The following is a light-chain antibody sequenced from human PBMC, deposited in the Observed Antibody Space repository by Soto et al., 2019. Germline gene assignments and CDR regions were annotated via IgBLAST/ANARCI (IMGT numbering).Light chain of an antibody. J-gene: IGKJ4*01. CDR3: QQYYSTPLT. Sequence: DIVMTQSPDSLAVSLGDRATINCKSSQTVLYSSNNKNYLAWYQQKPGQPPKLLIHWASTRESGVPDRISGSGSGTEFTLTISSLQAEDVAVYYCQQYYSTPLTFGGGTKVDIK. CDR2: WAS. V-gene: IGKV4-1*01. CDR1: QTVLYSSNNKNY.